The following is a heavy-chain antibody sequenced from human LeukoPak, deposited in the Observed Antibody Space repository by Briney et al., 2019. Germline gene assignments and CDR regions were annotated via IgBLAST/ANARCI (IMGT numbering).Heavy chain of an antibody. CDR1: GGSFSGYY. CDR3: ARRGQWAYYYYYYMDV. J-gene: IGHJ6*03. Sequence: PSETLSLTCAVYGGSFSGYYWSWIRQPPGKGLEWIGEINHSGSTNYNPSLKSRVTISVDTSKNQFSLKLSSVTAADTAVYYCARRGQWAYYYYYYMDVWGKGTTVTVSS. D-gene: IGHD6-19*01. CDR2: INHSGST. V-gene: IGHV4-34*01.